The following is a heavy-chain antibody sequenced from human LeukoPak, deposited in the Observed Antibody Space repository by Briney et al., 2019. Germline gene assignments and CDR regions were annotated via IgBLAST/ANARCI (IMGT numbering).Heavy chain of an antibody. CDR1: GGSISSGGYS. V-gene: IGHV4-30-2*01. CDR2: IYHSGST. D-gene: IGHD3-10*01. CDR3: ARGRILWFGEPPWYFDL. Sequence: SETLSLTCAVSGGSISSGGYSWSWTRQPPGKGLEWIGYIYHSGSTYYNPSLKSRVTISVDRSKNQFSLKLSSVTAADTAVYYCARGRILWFGEPPWYFDLWGRGTLVTVSS. J-gene: IGHJ2*01.